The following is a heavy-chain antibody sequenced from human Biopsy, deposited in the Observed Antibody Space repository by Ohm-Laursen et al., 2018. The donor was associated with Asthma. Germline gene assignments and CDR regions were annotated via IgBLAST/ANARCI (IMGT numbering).Heavy chain of an antibody. V-gene: IGHV1-69*13. CDR1: GGTFNTYT. Sequence: SVKVSCNASGGTFNTYTFTWVRQAPGQGLEWVGAIIPVFGSANYAKNLQDRLTITADESTSTVFMELNSLTSDDTAIYYCAMHNHYYGAGQTDYWGQGTLITVSS. J-gene: IGHJ4*02. D-gene: IGHD3-10*01. CDR2: IIPVFGSA. CDR3: AMHNHYYGAGQTDY.